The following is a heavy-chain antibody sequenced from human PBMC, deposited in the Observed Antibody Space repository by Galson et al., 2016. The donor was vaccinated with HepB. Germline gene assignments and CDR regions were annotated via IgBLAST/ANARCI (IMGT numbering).Heavy chain of an antibody. V-gene: IGHV1-18*01. CDR3: ARDVQYRFDS. CDR1: GYTFTTSG. J-gene: IGHJ4*02. Sequence: SVKVSCKASGYTFTTSGISWVRQAPGQGLEWMGWISTYCGNTKYAQKFQGGLTLTTDSSTTTAYMELRSLRFDDTALYYCARDVQYRFDSWGQGTLVTVSS. D-gene: IGHD2/OR15-2a*01. CDR2: ISTYCGNT.